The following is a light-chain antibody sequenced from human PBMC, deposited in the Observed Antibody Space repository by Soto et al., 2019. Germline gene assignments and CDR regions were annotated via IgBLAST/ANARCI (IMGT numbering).Light chain of an antibody. V-gene: IGKV1-5*03. Sequence: DIQMTQSPSTLSGSVGDRVTTTCRASQTISSWLAWYQQKPGKAPKLLIYKASTLKSGVPSRFSGSGSGAEFTLTISSLQPDDLATYYCQHYNSYSEAFGQGTKVDIK. J-gene: IGKJ1*01. CDR1: QTISSW. CDR3: QHYNSYSEA. CDR2: KAS.